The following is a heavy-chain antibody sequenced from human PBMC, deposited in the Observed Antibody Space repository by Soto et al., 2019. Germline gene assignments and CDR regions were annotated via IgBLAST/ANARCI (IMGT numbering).Heavy chain of an antibody. CDR3: AHSGIYSSSWYPYSFDY. CDR1: GFSLSTSGVG. V-gene: IGHV2-5*01. CDR2: IYWNDDK. J-gene: IGHJ4*02. Sequence: QITLKESGPTLVNPTQTLTLTCTFSGFSLSTSGVGVGWIRQPPGKALEWLALIYWNDDKRYSPSLKSRLTSTKATSKNQVVLTMTNMDPVDTATYYCAHSGIYSSSWYPYSFDYWGQGTLVTVSS. D-gene: IGHD6-13*01.